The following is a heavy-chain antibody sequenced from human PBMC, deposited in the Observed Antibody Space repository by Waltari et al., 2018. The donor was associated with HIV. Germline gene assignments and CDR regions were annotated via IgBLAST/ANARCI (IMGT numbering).Heavy chain of an antibody. CDR1: GASLNGYY. CDR3: VRGLKVIVKSLYFESSGYYSN. Sequence: QVQLQQWGAGLVKTAETLSLTCAVYGASLNGYYWNWIRLSPGKGLEWIGETDSDGNTNDNPSLKSRFSISIDTSKNQFSLTMKSVTAADTAVYYCVRGLKVIVKSLYFESSGYYSNWGQGDLVRVFS. J-gene: IGHJ4*02. D-gene: IGHD3-22*01. CDR2: TDSDGNT. V-gene: IGHV4-34*01.